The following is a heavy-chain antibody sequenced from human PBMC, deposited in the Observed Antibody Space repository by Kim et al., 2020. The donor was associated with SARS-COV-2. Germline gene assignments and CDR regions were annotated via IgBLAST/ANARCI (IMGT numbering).Heavy chain of an antibody. V-gene: IGHV4-31*02. D-gene: IGHD3-22*01. Sequence: SRVTISVDTSKNQFSLKLSSLTAADTAVYYCARARGGTMIVVVIGAFDIWGQGTMVTVSS. J-gene: IGHJ3*02. CDR3: ARARGGTMIVVVIGAFDI.